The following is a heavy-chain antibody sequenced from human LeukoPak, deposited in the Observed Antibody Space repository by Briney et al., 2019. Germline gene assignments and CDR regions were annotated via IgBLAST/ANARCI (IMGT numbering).Heavy chain of an antibody. CDR1: GFTFSNYA. Sequence: GRSLRLSCVASGFTFSNYAMHWVRQTPGRGLEWVAVISYDGSNKYYADSVKGRFTISRDNSKNTLYLQMNSLRAEDTAVYYRARDYCSGGSCQLDYWGQGTLVTVSS. V-gene: IGHV3-30-3*01. J-gene: IGHJ4*02. CDR3: ARDYCSGGSCQLDY. D-gene: IGHD2-15*01. CDR2: ISYDGSNK.